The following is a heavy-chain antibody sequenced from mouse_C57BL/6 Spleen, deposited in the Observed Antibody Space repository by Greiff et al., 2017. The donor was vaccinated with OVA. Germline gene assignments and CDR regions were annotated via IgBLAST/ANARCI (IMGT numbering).Heavy chain of an antibody. CDR2: ISGGGGNT. J-gene: IGHJ1*03. CDR3: ARQNYDGTSNWYFDV. D-gene: IGHD2-3*01. CDR1: GFTFSSYT. V-gene: IGHV5-9*01. Sequence: EVKLVESGGGLVKPGGSLKLSCAASGFTFSSYTMSWVRQTPEKRLEWVATISGGGGNTYYPDSVKGRFTISRDNAKNTLYLQMSSLRSEDTALYYCARQNYDGTSNWYFDVWGTGTTVTVSS.